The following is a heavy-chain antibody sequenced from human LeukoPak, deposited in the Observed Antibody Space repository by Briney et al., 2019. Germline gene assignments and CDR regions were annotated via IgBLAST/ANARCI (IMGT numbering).Heavy chain of an antibody. D-gene: IGHD3-22*01. CDR2: INTNTGNP. J-gene: IGHJ4*02. V-gene: IGHV7-4-1*02. CDR1: GYTFTSYA. Sequence: ASVKVSCKASGYTFTSYAMNWVRQAPGQGLEWMGWINTNTGNPTYAQGFTGRFVFSLDTSVSTAYLQISSLKAEDTAVYYCASYSCYYDSSGYEFDYWGQGTLVTVSS. CDR3: ASYSCYYDSSGYEFDY.